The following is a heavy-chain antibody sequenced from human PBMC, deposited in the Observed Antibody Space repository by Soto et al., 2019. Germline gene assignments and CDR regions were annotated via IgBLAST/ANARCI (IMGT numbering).Heavy chain of an antibody. D-gene: IGHD2-21*02. CDR1: GFTFSSYW. V-gene: IGHV3-21*01. CDR2: IGTRSDI. CDR3: AREETAWPLAYGLDV. J-gene: IGHJ6*02. Sequence: GVLRLSCAASGFTFSSYWMSWVRQAPGKGLEWVSSIGTRSDIYYADSVKGRFTISRDNAKNSLSLQMNSMTAEDTAVYYCAREETAWPLAYGLDVWGQGTTVTVSS.